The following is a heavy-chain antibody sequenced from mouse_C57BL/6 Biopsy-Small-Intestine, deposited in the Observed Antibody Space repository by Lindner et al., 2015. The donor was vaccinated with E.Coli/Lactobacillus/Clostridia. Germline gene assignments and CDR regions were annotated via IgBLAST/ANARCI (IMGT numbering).Heavy chain of an antibody. V-gene: IGHV1-18*01. Sequence: SVKVSCKASGYTFTDYYMHWVRQAPGQGLEWMGWINPNSGGTNYAQKFQGWVTMTRDTSISTAYMELSRLSSDDTAVYYCARGRGVVVVPASRPLFDSWGQGSLVTVSS. D-gene: IGHD1-1*01. CDR2: INPNSGGT. CDR3: ARGRGVVVVPASRPLFDS. J-gene: IGHJ4*01. CDR1: GYTFTDYY.